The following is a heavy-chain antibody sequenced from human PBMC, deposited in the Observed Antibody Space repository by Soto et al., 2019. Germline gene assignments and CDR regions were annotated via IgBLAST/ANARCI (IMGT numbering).Heavy chain of an antibody. CDR2: ISGSTAVI. CDR3: ARENGGDSGWFDP. CDR1: GFSFSDYY. D-gene: IGHD2-21*02. Sequence: GGSLRLFCAASGFSFSDYYMNWIRQAPGKGLEWVSSISGSTAVIKYADSVKGRFTISRDNVKKSLYLQMNSLSAEDTAVYYCARENGGDSGWFDPWGQGTLVTVS. V-gene: IGHV3-11*01. J-gene: IGHJ5*02.